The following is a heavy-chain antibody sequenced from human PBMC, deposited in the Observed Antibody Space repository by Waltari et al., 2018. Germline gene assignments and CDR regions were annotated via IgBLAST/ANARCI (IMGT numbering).Heavy chain of an antibody. CDR1: GFSLSTSGMS. J-gene: IGHJ6*02. D-gene: IGHD6-13*01. Sequence: QVTLRESGPALVKPTQTLTLTCTFAGFSLSTSGMSVSWIRQPPGKALEWLARIDWDDDKYYSTSLKTRLTISKDTSKNQVVLTMTNMDPVDTATYYCARISGSSSWYRGYYGMDVWGQGTKVTVSS. CDR3: ARISGSSSWYRGYYGMDV. V-gene: IGHV2-70*15. CDR2: IDWDDDK.